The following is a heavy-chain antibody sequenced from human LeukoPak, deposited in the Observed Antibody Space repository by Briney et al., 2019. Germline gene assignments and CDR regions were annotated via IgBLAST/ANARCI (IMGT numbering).Heavy chain of an antibody. CDR3: ARDRGSQDY. D-gene: IGHD3-10*01. J-gene: IGHJ4*02. V-gene: IGHV3-7*05. CDR1: GFTFSTFW. Sequence: GGSLRLSCAASGFTFSTFWVSWVRQAPGKGLEWVANIKQDGSEKYYVDSVNGRFTISRDNAKNSLYLQMNSLRAEDTAVYYCARDRGSQDYWGQGTLVTVSS. CDR2: IKQDGSEK.